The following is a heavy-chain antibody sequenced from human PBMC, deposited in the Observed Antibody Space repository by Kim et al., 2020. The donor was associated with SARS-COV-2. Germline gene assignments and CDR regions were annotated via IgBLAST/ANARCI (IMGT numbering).Heavy chain of an antibody. Sequence: ASVKVSCKASGYTFTSYDINWVRQATGQGLEWMGWMNPNSGNTGYAQKFQGRVTMTRNTSISTAYMELSSLRSEDTAVYYCARGGLSGLYFDWLGHYYYYGMDVWGQGTTVTVSS. CDR2: MNPNSGNT. CDR1: GYTFTSYD. CDR3: ARGGLSGLYFDWLGHYYYYGMDV. J-gene: IGHJ6*02. V-gene: IGHV1-8*01. D-gene: IGHD3-9*01.